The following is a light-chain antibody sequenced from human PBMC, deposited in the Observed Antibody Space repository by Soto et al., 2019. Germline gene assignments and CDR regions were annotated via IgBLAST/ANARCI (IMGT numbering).Light chain of an antibody. CDR2: GAS. J-gene: IGKJ4*02. CDR3: QQYGSSPHT. V-gene: IGKV3-20*01. CDR1: QSVSSSY. Sequence: EMVWTQSPGTLSLSPGEIATLSCRASQSVSSSYLAWYQQKPGQAPRLLIYGASSSTTGITDRFSGSGSGTDFTLPISRLEPEYVAVYYCQQYGSSPHTFGRATKV.